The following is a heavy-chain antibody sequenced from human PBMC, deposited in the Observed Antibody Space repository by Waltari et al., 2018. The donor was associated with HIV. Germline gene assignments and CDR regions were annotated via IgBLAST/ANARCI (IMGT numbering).Heavy chain of an antibody. V-gene: IGHV4-61*02. Sequence: QLQESGPGLVKPSQTLSLTCTVSGGSISSGSYHWSWIRQPAGNGLEWIGRLYTSGSTDYNPSLKSRATISGDTSKNQCALKLGSVTAADTAGYYCAGGVVGGYDLGNNWFDPWGQGTLVTVSS. CDR2: LYTSGST. D-gene: IGHD5-12*01. CDR3: AGGVVGGYDLGNNWFDP. J-gene: IGHJ5*02. CDR1: GGSISSGSYH.